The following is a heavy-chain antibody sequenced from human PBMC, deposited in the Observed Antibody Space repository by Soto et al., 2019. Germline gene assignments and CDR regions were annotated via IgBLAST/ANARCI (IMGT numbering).Heavy chain of an antibody. CDR3: ARDRGAAIWGDAFDI. D-gene: IGHD3-16*01. J-gene: IGHJ3*02. Sequence: QVQLVQSGTEGKKPGASVKVSCKTSGYTCTNHGINWVRQAPGQGRERMGWINPYNGNTNYAEKLQGRITITTDTSTTTYYMDLRSLSSDATAVYYCARDRGAAIWGDAFDIWGQGTVVTVSS. V-gene: IGHV1-18*04. CDR1: GYTCTNHG. CDR2: INPYNGNT.